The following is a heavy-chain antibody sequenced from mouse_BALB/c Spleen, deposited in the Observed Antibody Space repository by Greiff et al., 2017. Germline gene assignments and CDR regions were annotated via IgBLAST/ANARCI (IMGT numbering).Heavy chain of an antibody. V-gene: IGHV1S22*01. Sequence: LQQPGSELVRPGASVKLSCKASGYTFTSYWMHWVKQRHGQGLEWIGNIYPGSGSTNYDEKFKSKGTLTVDTSSSTAYMHLSSLTSEDSAVYYCTRGEYGRHYYAMDYWGQGTSVTVSS. CDR1: GYTFTSYW. D-gene: IGHD1-1*02. CDR2: IYPGSGST. CDR3: TRGEYGRHYYAMDY. J-gene: IGHJ4*01.